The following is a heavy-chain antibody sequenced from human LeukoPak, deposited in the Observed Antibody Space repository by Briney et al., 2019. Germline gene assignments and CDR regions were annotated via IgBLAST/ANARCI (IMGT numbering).Heavy chain of an antibody. D-gene: IGHD3-10*01. CDR2: ISAYNGNT. Sequence: ASVKVSCKASGYTFTNYGISWVRQAPGQGLEWMGWISAYNGNTNYAQNVQGRVTMTRNTSISTAYMELSSLRSEDTAVYYCARGSYYGSGFLFDYWGQGTLVTVSS. V-gene: IGHV1-18*01. CDR1: GYTFTNYG. CDR3: ARGSYYGSGFLFDY. J-gene: IGHJ4*02.